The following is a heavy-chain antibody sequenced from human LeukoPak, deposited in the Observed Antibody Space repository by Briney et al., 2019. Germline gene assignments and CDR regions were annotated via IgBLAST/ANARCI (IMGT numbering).Heavy chain of an antibody. J-gene: IGHJ4*02. CDR1: GFTVSDYS. Sequence: GGSLRLSCAASGFTVSDYSMAWVRQAPGKGLEWVSDINGSGGSTYYADSVKGRFTISRDNSKNTLYLQMNSLRAEDTAVYYCAKRIQSAMATGYWGQGTLVTVSS. D-gene: IGHD5-18*01. CDR2: INGSGGST. CDR3: AKRIQSAMATGY. V-gene: IGHV3-23*01.